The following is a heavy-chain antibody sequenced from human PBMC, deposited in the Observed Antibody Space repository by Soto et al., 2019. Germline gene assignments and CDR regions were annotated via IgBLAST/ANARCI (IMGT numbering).Heavy chain of an antibody. Sequence: SETLSLTCAVYGGSFSGYYWSWIRQPPGKGLEWIGEINHSGSTNYNPSLKSRVTISVDTSKNQFSLKLSSVTAADTAVYYCARSRTGAARRGNWFDPWGQGTLVTVSS. V-gene: IGHV4-34*01. J-gene: IGHJ5*02. D-gene: IGHD6-6*01. CDR1: GGSFSGYY. CDR3: ARSRTGAARRGNWFDP. CDR2: INHSGST.